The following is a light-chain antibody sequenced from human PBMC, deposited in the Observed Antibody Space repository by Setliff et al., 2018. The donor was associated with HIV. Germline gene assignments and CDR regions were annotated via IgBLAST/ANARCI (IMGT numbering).Light chain of an antibody. CDR1: SSDVGDYNY. CDR3: TSYTSSSTLVV. J-gene: IGLJ2*01. Sequence: QSVLAQPASVSGSPGQSITISCTGTSSDVGDYNYVSWYQHHPGKAPKLMIYDVSKRPSGVSNRFSGSKSGDTASLTISGLQADDDADYYCTSYTSSSTLVVFGGGTKVTVL. CDR2: DVS. V-gene: IGLV2-14*03.